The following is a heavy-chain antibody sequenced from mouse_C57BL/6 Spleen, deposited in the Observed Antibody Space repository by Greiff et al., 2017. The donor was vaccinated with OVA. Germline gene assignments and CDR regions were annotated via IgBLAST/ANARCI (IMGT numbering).Heavy chain of an antibody. CDR2: INPNNGGT. J-gene: IGHJ2*01. Sequence: EVQLQQSGPELVKPGASVKMSCKASGYTFTDYNMHWVKQSHGKSLEWIGYINPNNGGTSYNQKFKGKATLTVNKSSSTAYMELRSLTSEDSAVYYCARFITTVGYFDYWGQGTTLTVSS. CDR3: ARFITTVGYFDY. D-gene: IGHD1-1*01. CDR1: GYTFTDYN. V-gene: IGHV1-22*01.